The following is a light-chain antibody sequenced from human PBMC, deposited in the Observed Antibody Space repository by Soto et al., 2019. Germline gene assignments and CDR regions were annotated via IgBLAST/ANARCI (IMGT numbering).Light chain of an antibody. CDR2: GNS. J-gene: IGLJ3*02. CDR3: QSYDSSLSGSWV. CDR1: SSNIGAGYD. Sequence: QSVLTQPPSVSGAPGQRVTISCTGSSSNIGAGYDVHWYQQLPGTAPKLLIYGNSNRPSWVPDRFSGSKSGTSASLAITGLQAEDEADYCCQSYDSSLSGSWVFGGGTKLTVL. V-gene: IGLV1-40*01.